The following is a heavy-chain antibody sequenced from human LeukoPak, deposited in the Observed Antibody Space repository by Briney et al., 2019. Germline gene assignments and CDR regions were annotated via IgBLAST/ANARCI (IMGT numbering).Heavy chain of an antibody. CDR3: VRDSAGSAWVADYFAY. V-gene: IGHV3-48*03. Sequence: PGGSLRLSCAASGYTFSNSDMNWVPEAPGKGREGVSYIINSGNTIYYADSLKRRLTTSRDNAKNSLYLKMNSLRAEDTAVYYCVRDSAGSAWVADYFAYWGQGTLVTVSS. CDR2: IINSGNTI. D-gene: IGHD6-19*01. J-gene: IGHJ1*01. CDR1: GYTFSNSD.